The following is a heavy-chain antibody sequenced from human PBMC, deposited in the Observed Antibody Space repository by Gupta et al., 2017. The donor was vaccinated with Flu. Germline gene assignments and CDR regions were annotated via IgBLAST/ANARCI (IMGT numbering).Heavy chain of an antibody. D-gene: IGHD4-17*01. V-gene: IGHV4-34*01. CDR2: SNNSGRT. Sequence: FWRWIRQPRGKGREWIGESNNSGRTRSKTSRTSRVTISVDTSKNQFSPTLTSVTDEEKAMSYCKRDENEYGADAKTNPVDYWGQGTQVTVSS. CDR1: F. CDR3: KRDENEYGADAKTNPVDY. J-gene: IGHJ4*02.